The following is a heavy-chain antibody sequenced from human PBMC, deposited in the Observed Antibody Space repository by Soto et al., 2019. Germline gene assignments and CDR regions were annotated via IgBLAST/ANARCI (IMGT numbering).Heavy chain of an antibody. CDR2: IYYSGIT. CDR1: GGSVSSGSYY. CDR3: ASPLYSYGPMDV. J-gene: IGHJ6*02. D-gene: IGHD5-18*01. Sequence: SETLSLTCTVSGGSVSSGSYYWSWIRQPPGKGLEWIGYIYYSGITNYNPSLKSRVTISVGTSKNQFSLKLSSVNAADTAVYYCASPLYSYGPMDVWGQGTTVTAP. V-gene: IGHV4-61*01.